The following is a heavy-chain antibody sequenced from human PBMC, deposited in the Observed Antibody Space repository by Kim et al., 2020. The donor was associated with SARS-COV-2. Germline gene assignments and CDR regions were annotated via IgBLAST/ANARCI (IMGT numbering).Heavy chain of an antibody. J-gene: IGHJ6*02. D-gene: IGHD5-18*01. Sequence: GGSLRLSCAASGFTFSSYSMNWVRQAPGKGLEWVSSISSSSSYIYYADSVKGRFTISRDNAKNSLYLQMNSLRAEDTAVYYCARDSIVTAMAPWGYYYGMDVWGQGTTVTVSS. CDR1: GFTFSSYS. CDR3: ARDSIVTAMAPWGYYYGMDV. V-gene: IGHV3-21*01. CDR2: ISSSSSYI.